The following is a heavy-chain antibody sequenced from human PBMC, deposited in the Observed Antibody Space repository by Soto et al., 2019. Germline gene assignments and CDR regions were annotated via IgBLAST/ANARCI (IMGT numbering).Heavy chain of an antibody. Sequence: SVKVSCKACGGTFSSYAISWLRQAPGQGLEWMGGIIPIFGTANYAQKFQGRVTITADESTSTAYMELSSLRSEDTAVYYCAREVAYYYGMDVWGQGTTVTVSS. CDR3: AREVAYYYGMDV. V-gene: IGHV1-69*13. J-gene: IGHJ6*02. D-gene: IGHD5-12*01. CDR1: GGTFSSYA. CDR2: IIPIFGTA.